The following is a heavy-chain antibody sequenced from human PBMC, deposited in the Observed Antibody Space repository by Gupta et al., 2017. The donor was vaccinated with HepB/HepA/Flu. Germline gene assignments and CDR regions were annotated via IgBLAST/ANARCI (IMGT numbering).Heavy chain of an antibody. D-gene: IGHD5-12*01. J-gene: IGHJ4*02. V-gene: IGHV3-21*06. CDR3: ATWFSAYDTVDY. Sequence: AAVRGRFTISRDNAKNSLYLQMDRLKAEDTAVYYCATWFSAYDTVDYWGQGTGVTVSA.